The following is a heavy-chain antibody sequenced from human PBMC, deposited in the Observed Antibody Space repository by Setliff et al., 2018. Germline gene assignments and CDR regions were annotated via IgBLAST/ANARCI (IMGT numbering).Heavy chain of an antibody. CDR1: GFTFSDCY. J-gene: IGHJ3*01. CDR2: ISSSGRTI. CDR3: ATLYPWDPDAFDL. Sequence: GGSLRLSCAASGFTFSDCYMSWIRQTPEKGLEWVSYISSSGRTIYYADSVKGRFTISRDKSRNTLYLQMTGLRTDDTALYYCATLYPWDPDAFDLWGQGTMVTVSS. V-gene: IGHV3-11*04. D-gene: IGHD3-16*01.